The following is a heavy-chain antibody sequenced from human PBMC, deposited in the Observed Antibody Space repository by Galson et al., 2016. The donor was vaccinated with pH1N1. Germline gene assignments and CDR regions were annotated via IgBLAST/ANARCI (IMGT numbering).Heavy chain of an antibody. J-gene: IGHJ3*02. CDR2: IIWNSGTI. CDR3: AKDRVKLWLPYDAFDI. V-gene: IGHV3-9*01. CDR1: GFSFRFYG. D-gene: IGHD5-18*01. Sequence: SLRLSCAASGFSFRFYGMHWVRQAPGKGLEWVSGIIWNSGTIGYAEPVKGRFTISRDNAKNSLYLEMNSLRVEDTALYYWAKDRVKLWLPYDAFDIWGQGAMVTDSP.